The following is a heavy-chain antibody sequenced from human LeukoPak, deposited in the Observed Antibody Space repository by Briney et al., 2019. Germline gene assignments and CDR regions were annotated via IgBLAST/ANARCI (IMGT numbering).Heavy chain of an antibody. CDR2: IYSGGST. CDR1: GFTVSSNY. Sequence: GGSLRLSCAASGFTVSSNYMSWVRQAPGKGLEWVSVIYSGGSTYYADSVKGRFTISRDNSKNTLYLQMNSLRAEDTAVYYCARDGDTPPYYYYGMDVWGQGTTVTVSS. D-gene: IGHD2-2*02. V-gene: IGHV3-53*01. J-gene: IGHJ6*02. CDR3: ARDGDTPPYYYYGMDV.